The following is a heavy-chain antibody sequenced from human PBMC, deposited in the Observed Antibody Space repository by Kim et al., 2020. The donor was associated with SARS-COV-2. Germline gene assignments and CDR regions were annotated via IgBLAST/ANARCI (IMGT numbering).Heavy chain of an antibody. D-gene: IGHD5-12*01. CDR1: GYTFTDYW. J-gene: IGHJ4*02. CDR2: INPKTGDT. Sequence: ASVKVSCKTSGYTFTDYWIHWIRQAPGQGLEWLGWINPKTGDTSYAQIFQGRVTMTRDTSIRSLYMELSRLRTDDTALYYCATIGSTWEPVYWGQGTLVT. V-gene: IGHV1-2*02. CDR3: ATIGSTWEPVY.